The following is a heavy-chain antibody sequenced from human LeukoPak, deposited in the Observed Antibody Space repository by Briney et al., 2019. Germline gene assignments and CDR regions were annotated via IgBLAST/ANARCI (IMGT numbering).Heavy chain of an antibody. V-gene: IGHV1-3*01. Sequence: GASVKVSCTASGYTFTSYAMHWVRQAPGQRLEWMGWINAGNGNTKYSQKFQGRVAITRDTSASTAYMELSSLRSEDTAVYYCARSPREGFDWLLYFDYWGQGTLVTVSS. D-gene: IGHD3-9*01. CDR3: ARSPREGFDWLLYFDY. CDR2: INAGNGNT. CDR1: GYTFTSYA. J-gene: IGHJ4*02.